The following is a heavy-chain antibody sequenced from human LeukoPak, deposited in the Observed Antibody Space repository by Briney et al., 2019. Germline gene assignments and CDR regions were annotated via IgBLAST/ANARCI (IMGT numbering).Heavy chain of an antibody. CDR1: GGTFSSYA. J-gene: IGHJ6*04. D-gene: IGHD6-13*01. CDR3: ARDSRVSLDV. CDR2: IDPNTGGT. Sequence: ASVKVSCKASGGTFSSYAISWVRQAPGQGLEWMGRIDPNTGGTIYAQKFQGRVTMTRDTSVNTAYMDLSRLTSDDTAVYYCARDSRVSLDVWGKGTTVTVSS. V-gene: IGHV1-2*06.